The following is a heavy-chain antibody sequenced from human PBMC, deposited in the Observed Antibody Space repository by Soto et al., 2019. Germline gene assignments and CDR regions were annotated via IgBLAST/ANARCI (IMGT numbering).Heavy chain of an antibody. V-gene: IGHV1-69*13. CDR3: ARDKRVERFGELSYYYYYGMDV. D-gene: IGHD3-10*01. J-gene: IGHJ6*02. CDR1: GGTFSSYA. CDR2: IIPIFGTA. Sequence: GASVKVSCKASGGTFSSYAISWVRQAPGQGLEWMGGIIPIFGTANYAQKFQGRVTITADESTSTAYMELSSLRSEDTAVYYCARDKRVERFGELSYYYYYGMDVWGQGTTVTVSS.